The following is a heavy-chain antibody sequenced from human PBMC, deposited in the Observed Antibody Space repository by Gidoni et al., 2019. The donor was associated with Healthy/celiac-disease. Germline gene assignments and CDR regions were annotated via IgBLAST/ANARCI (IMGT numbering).Heavy chain of an antibody. J-gene: IGHJ4*02. CDR3: AKDAGGYSSSWYYFDY. V-gene: IGHV3-9*01. CDR2: ISWNSGSI. Sequence: EVQLVESGGGLVQPGRSLRLSCAASGFTFDDYAMPWVRQAPGKGLEWVSGISWNSGSIGYADSVKGRFTISRDNAKNSLYLQMNSLRAEDTALYYCAKDAGGYSSSWYYFDYWGQGTLVTVSS. CDR1: GFTFDDYA. D-gene: IGHD6-13*01.